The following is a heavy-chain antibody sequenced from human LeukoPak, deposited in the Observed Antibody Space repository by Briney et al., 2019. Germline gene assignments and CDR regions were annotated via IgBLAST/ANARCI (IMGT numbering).Heavy chain of an antibody. CDR2: IIPIFGTA. CDR1: GGTFSSYA. Sequence: ASVKVSCKASGGTFSSYAISWVRQAPGQGLEWVGGIIPIFGTANYAQKFQGRVTITTDESTSTAYMELSSLRSEDTAVYYCSGYCSSTSCFDAFDIWGQGTMVTVSS. J-gene: IGHJ3*02. CDR3: SGYCSSTSCFDAFDI. V-gene: IGHV1-69*05. D-gene: IGHD2-2*01.